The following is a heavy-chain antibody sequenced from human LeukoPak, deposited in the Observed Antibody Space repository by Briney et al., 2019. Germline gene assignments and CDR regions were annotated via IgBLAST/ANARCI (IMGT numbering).Heavy chain of an antibody. CDR1: GFTFSNAW. V-gene: IGHV3-15*01. Sequence: GGSLRLSCAASGFTFSNAWMSWVRQAPGKGLEWVGRIKSKTDGGTTDYAAPVKGRFTISRDDSKNTLYLQMNSLKTEDTAVYYCTTLDSGYDSDYFDYWGQGTLVTVSS. CDR3: TTLDSGYDSDYFDY. D-gene: IGHD5-12*01. CDR2: IKSKTDGGTT. J-gene: IGHJ4*02.